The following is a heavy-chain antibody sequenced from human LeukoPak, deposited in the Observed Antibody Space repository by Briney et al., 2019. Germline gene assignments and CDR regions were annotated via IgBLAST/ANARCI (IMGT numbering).Heavy chain of an antibody. Sequence: PSETLSLTCTVSGGPISSYYWSWIRQPPGKGLEWIGYIYYSGSTNYNPSLKSRVTISVDTSKNQFSLKLSSVTAADTAVYYCARNRDYGENFDYWGQGTLVTVSS. CDR2: IYYSGST. CDR3: ARNRDYGENFDY. V-gene: IGHV4-59*01. D-gene: IGHD4-17*01. J-gene: IGHJ4*02. CDR1: GGPISSYY.